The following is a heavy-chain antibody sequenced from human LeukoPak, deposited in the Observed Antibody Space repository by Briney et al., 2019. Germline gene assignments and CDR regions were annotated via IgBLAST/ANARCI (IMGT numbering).Heavy chain of an antibody. V-gene: IGHV3-21*04. CDR2: ISSNNRYI. CDR1: GFTFSTYS. CDR3: ALGGNSPGPNHFDY. D-gene: IGHD1-14*01. J-gene: IGHJ4*02. Sequence: GGSLRLSCAASGFTFSTYSMNWVRQAPGKGLEWVSSISSNNRYIYYADSVKGRFTISRDNSKNRLFLQMNSLRAGDTAVYYCALGGNSPGPNHFDYWGQGTLVTVSS.